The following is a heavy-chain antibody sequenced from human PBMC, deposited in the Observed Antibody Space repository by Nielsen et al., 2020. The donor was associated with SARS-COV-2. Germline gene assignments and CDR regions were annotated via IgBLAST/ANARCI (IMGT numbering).Heavy chain of an antibody. J-gene: IGHJ4*02. CDR3: ARDERGFGELLGTSFDY. CDR2: ISSSSSYT. CDR1: GFTFSDYY. Sequence: GGSLRLSCAASGFTFSDYYMSWIRQAPGKGLEWVSYISSSSSYTNYADSVKGRFTISRDNAKNSLYLQMNSLRAEDTAVYYCARDERGFGELLGTSFDYWGQGTLVTVSS. V-gene: IGHV3-11*05. D-gene: IGHD3-10*01.